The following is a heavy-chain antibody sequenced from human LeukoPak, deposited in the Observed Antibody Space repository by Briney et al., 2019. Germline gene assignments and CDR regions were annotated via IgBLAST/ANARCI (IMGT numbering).Heavy chain of an antibody. D-gene: IGHD2-15*01. Sequence: GESLKISCKGSGYSFTDYWIGWVGRMPGKGLEWMGIIFPGDFELKYSPSFQGQVIISVDKSIDTAYLQWSSLQASDTAMYYCARHGLEGCRGGMCYRSFHYYGMDVWGQGTTVTVSS. CDR2: IFPGDFEL. CDR1: GYSFTDYW. V-gene: IGHV5-51*01. CDR3: ARHGLEGCRGGMCYRSFHYYGMDV. J-gene: IGHJ6*02.